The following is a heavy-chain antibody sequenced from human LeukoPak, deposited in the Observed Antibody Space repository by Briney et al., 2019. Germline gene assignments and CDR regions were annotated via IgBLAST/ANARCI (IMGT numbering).Heavy chain of an antibody. CDR2: INPNSGGT. V-gene: IGHV1-2*02. CDR1: GYTFTGYY. Sequence: GASVKVSCKASGYTFTGYYMHWVRQAPGQGLEWMGWINPNSGGTNYAQKFQGRATMTRDTSISTAYMELSRLRSDDTAVYYCARDGNYYDSSGYYYWGQGTLVTVSS. CDR3: ARDGNYYDSSGYYY. J-gene: IGHJ4*02. D-gene: IGHD3-22*01.